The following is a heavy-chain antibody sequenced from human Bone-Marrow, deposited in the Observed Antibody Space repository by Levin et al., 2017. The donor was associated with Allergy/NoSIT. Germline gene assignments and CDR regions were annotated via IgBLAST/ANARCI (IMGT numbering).Heavy chain of an antibody. CDR3: AKVDSSSPRTTPDY. D-gene: IGHD6-19*01. J-gene: IGHJ4*02. V-gene: IGHV3-23*01. Sequence: PGESLKISCAASGFTFNNYAMTWVRQVPGKGLEWVSGISSSGTSTHYADSVKGRFTISRDNSRNTLYVQMNSLRVEDTALYYCAKVDSSSPRTTPDYWGQGTLVTVSS. CDR2: ISSSGTST. CDR1: GFTFNNYA.